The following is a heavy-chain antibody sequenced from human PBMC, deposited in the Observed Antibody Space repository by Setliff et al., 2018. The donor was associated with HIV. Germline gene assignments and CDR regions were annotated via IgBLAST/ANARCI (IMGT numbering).Heavy chain of an antibody. J-gene: IGHJ5*01. CDR1: GGSTSNEY. Sequence: SETLSLTCTVSGGSTSNEYWSWIRQPPGKGLEWIGYIYDSGSPKSNPSLKRRVTISIDTSKSQISLKLTAVTAADTAMYHCARGGAVSADFDSWGQGTLVTVSA. CDR3: ARGGAVSADFDS. CDR2: IYDSGSP. V-gene: IGHV4-59*01. D-gene: IGHD3-16*01.